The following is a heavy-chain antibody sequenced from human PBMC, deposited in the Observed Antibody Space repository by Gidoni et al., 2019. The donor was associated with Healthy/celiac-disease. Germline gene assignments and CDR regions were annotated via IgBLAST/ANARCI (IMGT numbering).Heavy chain of an antibody. V-gene: IGHV4-59*01. J-gene: IGHJ4*02. Sequence: QVQLQESGPGLVKPSATLSLTCTVSGGSISSYYWSWIRQPPGKGLEWIGYIYYSGSTNYNPSLKSRVTISVDTSKNQFSLKLSSVTAADTAVYYCARDKRSVVGATPYYFDYWGQGTLVTVSS. D-gene: IGHD1-26*01. CDR2: IYYSGST. CDR1: GGSISSYY. CDR3: ARDKRSVVGATPYYFDY.